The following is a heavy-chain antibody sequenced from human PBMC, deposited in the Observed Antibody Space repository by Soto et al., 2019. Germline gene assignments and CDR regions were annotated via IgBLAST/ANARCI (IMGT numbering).Heavy chain of an antibody. CDR1: GFSLSTSGVC. D-gene: IGHD3-3*01. CDR3: AHSGRITIFGVVTHTINWFDP. CDR2: IYWDDDK. J-gene: IGHJ5*02. Sequence: QITLKESGPTLVKPTQTLTLTCTFSGFSLSTSGVCVGWIRQPPGKALERLALIYWDDDKRYSPSLKSRLTITKDTSKNQMVITMTNMDPVDTATYYCAHSGRITIFGVVTHTINWFDPWGQGTLVTVSS. V-gene: IGHV2-5*02.